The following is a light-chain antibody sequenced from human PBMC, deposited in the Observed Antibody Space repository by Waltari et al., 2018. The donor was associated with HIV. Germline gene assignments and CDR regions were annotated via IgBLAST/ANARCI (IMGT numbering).Light chain of an antibody. CDR2: QDT. J-gene: IGLJ2*01. CDR3: QACNSFTGL. V-gene: IGLV3-1*01. CDR1: ELGVTY. Sequence: SFELTQPPSVSASPGQTARITSPGDELGVTYVSWYQHRPGQSPVLINYQDTKRPSGIPERFSDSDSGNTVTLTISEAQALDESDYYCQACNSFTGLFGGGTKLTVL.